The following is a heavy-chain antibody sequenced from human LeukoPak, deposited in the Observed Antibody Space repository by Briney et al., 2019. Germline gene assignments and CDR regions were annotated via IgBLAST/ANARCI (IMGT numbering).Heavy chain of an antibody. CDR2: IFPIFGTA. CDR3: ARSPAAPGNLYYYYMDV. D-gene: IGHD6-13*01. CDR1: GGTFSRSA. J-gene: IGHJ6*03. Sequence: SVKVSCKVSGGTFSRSAIIWVRQAPGQGLEWMGGIFPIFGTANDAENFQGRLTITTDESTSTAYMELTSLRSDDTAVYYCARSPAAPGNLYYYYMDVWGKGTPVTVSS. V-gene: IGHV1-69*05.